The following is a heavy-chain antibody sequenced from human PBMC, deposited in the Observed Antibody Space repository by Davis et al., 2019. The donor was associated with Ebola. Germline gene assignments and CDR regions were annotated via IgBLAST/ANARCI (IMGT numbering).Heavy chain of an antibody. CDR1: GFTFSTYN. CDR2: ISSGNRYI. V-gene: IGHV3-21*01. J-gene: IGHJ6*02. D-gene: IGHD3-10*01. CDR3: AKEASGSYYNEGYYYYGMDV. Sequence: GESLKISCAASGFTFSTYNMNWVRQAPGKGLEWVSSISSGNRYIYYAVSVKGRFTISRDNAKNSLYLQINSLGVDDTAVYYCAKEASGSYYNEGYYYYGMDVWGQGTTVTV.